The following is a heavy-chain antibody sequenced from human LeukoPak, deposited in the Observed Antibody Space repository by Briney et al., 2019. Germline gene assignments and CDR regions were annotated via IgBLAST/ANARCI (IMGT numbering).Heavy chain of an antibody. J-gene: IGHJ4*02. CDR2: ISWNSGSI. D-gene: IGHD5-18*01. V-gene: IGHV3-9*01. CDR3: GRGGPGTAMVTGGGNHDY. Sequence: PGGSLRLSCAASGFTFDDYAMHWVRQAPGKGLEWVSGISWNSGSIGYADSVKGRFTISRDNAKNSLYLQMNSLRAEDTAVYYCGRGGPGTAMVTGGGNHDYWGQGTLVTVSS. CDR1: GFTFDDYA.